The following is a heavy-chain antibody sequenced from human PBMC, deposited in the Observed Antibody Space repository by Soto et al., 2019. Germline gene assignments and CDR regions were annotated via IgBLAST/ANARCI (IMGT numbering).Heavy chain of an antibody. V-gene: IGHV3-74*01. D-gene: IGHD3-3*01. CDR2: INSDGGRT. J-gene: IGHJ4*02. CDR3: AGEFGFDY. CDR1: GFSFSRSW. Sequence: GGSLRLSCEASGFSFSRSWMNWARQAPGKGLEWVSHINSDGGRTAYADSVKGRFTISRDIAANTLYLQMSSLRPGDTAIYYCAGEFGFDYWGQGTLVTVS.